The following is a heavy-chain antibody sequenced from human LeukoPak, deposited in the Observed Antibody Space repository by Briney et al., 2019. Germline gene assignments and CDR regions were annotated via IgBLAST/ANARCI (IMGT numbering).Heavy chain of an antibody. J-gene: IGHJ5*02. CDR3: ARGVAAQILNWFDP. Sequence: SETLSLTCAVYGGSFSGYYWSWIRQPPGKGLEWIGEINHSGSTNYNPSLKSRVTISVDTSKNQFSLKLSSVTAADTAVYYRARGVAAQILNWFDPWGQGTLVSVSS. V-gene: IGHV4-34*01. D-gene: IGHD6-6*01. CDR2: INHSGST. CDR1: GGSFSGYY.